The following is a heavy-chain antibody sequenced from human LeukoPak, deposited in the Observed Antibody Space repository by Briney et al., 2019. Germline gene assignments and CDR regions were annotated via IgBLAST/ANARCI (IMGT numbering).Heavy chain of an antibody. CDR3: AKAKQWLVVDASDI. CDR2: ISSSSSYI. D-gene: IGHD6-19*01. J-gene: IGHJ3*02. CDR1: GFTFSSYS. V-gene: IGHV3-21*04. Sequence: GGSLRLSCAASGFTFSSYSMNWVRQAPGKGLEWVSSISSSSSYIYYADSVKGRFTISRDNAKNSLYLQMNSLRAEDTALYYCAKAKQWLVVDASDIWGQGTMVTVSS.